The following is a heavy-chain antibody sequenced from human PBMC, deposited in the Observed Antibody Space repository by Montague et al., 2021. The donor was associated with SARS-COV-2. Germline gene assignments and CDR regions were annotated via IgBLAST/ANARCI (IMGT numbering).Heavy chain of an antibody. V-gene: IGHV4-61*02. CDR3: ARDIVVNPVGIDDNYRYGMDV. CDR1: GVSISSGSHY. J-gene: IGHJ6*02. Sequence: TLSLTCTVSGVSISSGSHYWSWVRQPAGKGLEWIGRFYTGGTTNYNPSLKRRVTILEDKTKNQFYLNLTSVTAAATAIYFCARDIVVNPVGIDDNYRYGMDVWGQGTTVIVS. D-gene: IGHD2-2*01. CDR2: FYTGGTT.